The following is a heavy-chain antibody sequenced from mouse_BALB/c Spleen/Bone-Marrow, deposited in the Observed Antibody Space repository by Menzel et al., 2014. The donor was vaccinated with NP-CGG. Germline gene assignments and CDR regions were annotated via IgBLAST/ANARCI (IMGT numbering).Heavy chain of an antibody. CDR1: GYTLTDYA. CDR2: ISSYYGDA. J-gene: IGHJ4*01. D-gene: IGHD2-14*01. V-gene: IGHV1-67*01. Sequence: VKLMESGAELVRPGVSVKISCKGSGYTLTDYAVHWVKQSHTKSLEWIGLISSYYGDATYNQKFKGKATMTVDKSSSTAFLELARLTSEDSAIYYCARSGKVRNAMDYWGQGTSVTVSS. CDR3: ARSGKVRNAMDY.